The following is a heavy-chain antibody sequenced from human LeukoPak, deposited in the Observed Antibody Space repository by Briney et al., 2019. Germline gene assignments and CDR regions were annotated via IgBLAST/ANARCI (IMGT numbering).Heavy chain of an antibody. CDR2: FYTRGST. V-gene: IGHV4-61*09. CDR3: ARDLRLYRLLERYSSSWYGDAFDI. CDR1: GGSISSGTYY. J-gene: IGHJ3*02. D-gene: IGHD6-13*01. Sequence: SETLSLTCTVSGGSISSGTYYWSWIRQPAGKGLEWIGHFYTRGSTNYNPSLKSRVTISVDTSKNQFSLKLSSVTAADTAVYYCARDLRLYRLLERYSSSWYGDAFDIWGQGTMVTVSS.